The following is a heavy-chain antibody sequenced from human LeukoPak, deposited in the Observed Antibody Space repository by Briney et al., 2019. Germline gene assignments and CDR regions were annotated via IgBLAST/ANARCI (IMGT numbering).Heavy chain of an antibody. CDR2: IYPGNADA. J-gene: IGHJ4*02. D-gene: IGHD3-22*01. Sequence: GESMKISCKASGYSLINHWIGWVRQMPRKGLDWMGIIYPGNADATYSPSFQGQVTISADKSTTTVYLQWSSLKASDTAMYYCARQGSYDNSGYSLDYWGQGTLVTVSS. CDR3: ARQGSYDNSGYSLDY. CDR1: GYSLINHW. V-gene: IGHV5-51*01.